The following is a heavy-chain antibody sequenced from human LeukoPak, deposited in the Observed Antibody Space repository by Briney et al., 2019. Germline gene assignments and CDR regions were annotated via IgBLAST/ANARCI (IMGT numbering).Heavy chain of an antibody. Sequence: GGSLRLSCAASGFTFSSYWMNWVRQAPGKGLEWVANIKEDGSEKYYVDSVKGRFTISRDNAKNTLYLHMHSLRAEDTAVYYCARQRFCDYWGQGTLVTVSS. D-gene: IGHD3-3*01. CDR2: IKEDGSEK. CDR1: GFTFSSYW. CDR3: ARQRFCDY. J-gene: IGHJ4*02. V-gene: IGHV3-7*01.